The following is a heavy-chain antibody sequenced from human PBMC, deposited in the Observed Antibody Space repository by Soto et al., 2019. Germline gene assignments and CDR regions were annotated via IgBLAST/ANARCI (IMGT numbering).Heavy chain of an antibody. CDR2: IIPILGIA. Sequence: ASVKVSCKASGGTFSSYTISWVRQAPGQGLEWMGRIIPILGIANYAQKFQGRVTITADKSTSTAYMELSSLRSEDTAVYYCAREVLLNDILTPDPPLGWFDPWGQGTLVTVSS. CDR3: AREVLLNDILTPDPPLGWFDP. CDR1: GGTFSSYT. D-gene: IGHD3-9*01. V-gene: IGHV1-69*04. J-gene: IGHJ5*02.